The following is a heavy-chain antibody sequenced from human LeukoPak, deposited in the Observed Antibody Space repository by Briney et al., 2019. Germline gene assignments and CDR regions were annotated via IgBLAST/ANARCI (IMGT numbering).Heavy chain of an antibody. CDR3: ARIVLREAAQSDF. V-gene: IGHV4-31*01. J-gene: IGHJ4*02. Sequence: SETLSLTCTVSGGSISSGGYWSWIRQHPERGLEWIGNIHYTGNTYYNPSIKSLLSISVNLTKNQFSLNLNSVAAADTAVYFSARIVLREAAQSDFWGQGTLVTVSS. CDR2: IHYTGNT. CDR1: GGSISSGGY. D-gene: IGHD2-8*01.